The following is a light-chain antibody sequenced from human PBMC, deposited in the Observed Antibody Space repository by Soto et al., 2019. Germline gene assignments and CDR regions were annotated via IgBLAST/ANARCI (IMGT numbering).Light chain of an antibody. V-gene: IGKV1-33*01. CDR1: QDISNY. J-gene: IGKJ4*01. CDR3: QQYDNLPLT. Sequence: TQSPLSLSASVGDRVTITCQARQDISNYLNWYQQKPGKAPKLLIYDASNLETGVPSRFSGSGSGTDFTFTITSLQPEDLATYYCQQYDNLPLTFGGGTKVEIK. CDR2: DAS.